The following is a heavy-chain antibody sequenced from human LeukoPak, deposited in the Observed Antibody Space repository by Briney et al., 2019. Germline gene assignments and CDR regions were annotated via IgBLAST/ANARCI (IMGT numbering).Heavy chain of an antibody. V-gene: IGHV3-66*01. CDR2: LHSGGRT. D-gene: IGHD3-10*01. CDR3: ARNYYYRFDY. Sequence: GGSLRLSCAASGFIVNSNFMSWVRQAPGKGLEWVSVLHSGGRTQYADSVNGRFTISKDSSKNTVYLQMNRLRAEDTAVYFCARNYYYRFDYWGQGTLVAVSS. J-gene: IGHJ4*02. CDR1: GFIVNSNF.